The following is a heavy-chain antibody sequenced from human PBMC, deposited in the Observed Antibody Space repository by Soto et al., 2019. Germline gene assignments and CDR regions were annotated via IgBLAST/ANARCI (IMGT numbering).Heavy chain of an antibody. V-gene: IGHV1-69*02. Sequence: QVQLVQSGAEVKKPGSSVKVSCKASGGTFSSYTISWVRQAPGQGLEWMGRIIPILGIANYAQKFQGRVTITADKSTSTAYMELSSLRSEDTAVYYCGRIMSYGAIDYWGQGTLVTVSS. CDR2: IIPILGIA. CDR1: GGTFSSYT. J-gene: IGHJ4*02. CDR3: GRIMSYGAIDY. D-gene: IGHD3-10*01.